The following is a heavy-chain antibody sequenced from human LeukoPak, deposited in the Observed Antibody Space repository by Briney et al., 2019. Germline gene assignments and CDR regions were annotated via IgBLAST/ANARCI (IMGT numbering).Heavy chain of an antibody. V-gene: IGHV3-30*18. D-gene: IGHD2-15*01. CDR1: RFTFSTYG. CDR3: AKGGGSVVVVAATLGVPHDY. Sequence: GGSLRLSCAASRFTFSTYGMHWVRQAPGKGLECVAVISYDGSHKYYADSVKGRFTISRDNSKNTLYLQMNSLRPEDTAVYYCAKGGGSVVVVAATLGVPHDYWGQGTLVTVSS. CDR2: ISYDGSHK. J-gene: IGHJ4*02.